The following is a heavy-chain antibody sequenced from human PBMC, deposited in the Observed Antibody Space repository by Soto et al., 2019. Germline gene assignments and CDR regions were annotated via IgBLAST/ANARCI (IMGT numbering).Heavy chain of an antibody. V-gene: IGHV3-21*01. CDR1: GFTFSNYS. CDR2: ISSSSNYI. D-gene: IGHD3-9*01. J-gene: IGHJ4*02. Sequence: GGSLRLSCAASGFTFSNYSINWVRQAPGKGLEWVSSISSSSNYIYYADSVKGRFTISRDNAKNSLYLQMNSLRAEDTAVYYCAREVDDILTGYRFDYWGQGTLVTVSS. CDR3: AREVDDILTGYRFDY.